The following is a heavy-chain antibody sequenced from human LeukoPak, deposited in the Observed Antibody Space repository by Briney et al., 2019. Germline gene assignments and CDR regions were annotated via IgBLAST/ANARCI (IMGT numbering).Heavy chain of an antibody. D-gene: IGHD1-26*01. J-gene: IGHJ6*02. Sequence: GGGLRLSCAASVVTFDVYAMYCGREPLGKGRERGSGINWNGEGKCYADSVRGGFTFSRDNAKNSLYLQMNTVRPEDTPLYNCAKDMVRGQWELLIIEAVLDVWGHGTTVTVSS. CDR3: AKDMVRGQWELLIIEAVLDV. V-gene: IGHV3-20*01. CDR2: INWNGEGK. CDR1: VVTFDVYA.